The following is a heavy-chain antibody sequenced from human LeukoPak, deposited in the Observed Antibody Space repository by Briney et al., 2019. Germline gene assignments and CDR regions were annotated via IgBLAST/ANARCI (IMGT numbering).Heavy chain of an antibody. Sequence: GGSLRLSCAASGFTVSSNYMSWVRQAPGKGLEWVSVIYSGGSTYYADSVKGRFTISRDNSKNTLYLQVTNLRAEDTAVYYCARYCGGGSCYSGLDYWGQGTLVTVSS. CDR1: GFTVSSNY. D-gene: IGHD2-15*01. J-gene: IGHJ4*02. CDR3: ARYCGGGSCYSGLDY. V-gene: IGHV3-53*01. CDR2: IYSGGST.